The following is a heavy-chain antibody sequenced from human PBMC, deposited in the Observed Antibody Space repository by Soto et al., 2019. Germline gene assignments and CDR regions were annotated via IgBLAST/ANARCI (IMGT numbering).Heavy chain of an antibody. Sequence: QVQLVESGGGVVQPGRSLRLSCAASGFTFSSYGMHWVRQAPGKGLEWVAVISYDGSNKDYADSVKGRFTISRDNSKKTPSLKMNSLRAEDTAVDYCAKGSTAMTYFDYWGQGTLVTVSS. CDR2: ISYDGSNK. CDR1: GFTFSSYG. J-gene: IGHJ4*02. V-gene: IGHV3-30*18. D-gene: IGHD5-18*01. CDR3: AKGSTAMTYFDY.